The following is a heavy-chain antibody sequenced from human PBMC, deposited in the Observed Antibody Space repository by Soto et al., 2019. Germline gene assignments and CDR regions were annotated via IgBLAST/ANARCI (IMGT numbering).Heavy chain of an antibody. J-gene: IGHJ5*02. Sequence: SETLSLTCTVSGGSISSGVYYWSWIRQHPGKGLEWIGYIYYSGSTYYNPSLKSRVTISVDTSKNQFSLKLSSVTAADTAVYYCARFYYYDSSGYGWNWFDPWGQGTLVTVSS. CDR2: IYYSGST. V-gene: IGHV4-31*03. CDR3: ARFYYYDSSGYGWNWFDP. CDR1: GGSISSGVYY. D-gene: IGHD3-22*01.